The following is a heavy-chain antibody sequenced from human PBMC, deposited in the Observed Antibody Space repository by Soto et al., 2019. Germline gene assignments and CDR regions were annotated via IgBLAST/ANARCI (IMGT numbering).Heavy chain of an antibody. Sequence: GESLKISCQASGYSFSNFWISWVRQMPGKGLEWLGIIYPYDSETRYSPSFLGRVSISADKSIKTTYLQWSSLKASDTAIYFCASSVLVTSTMNYFDLWGQGTLVTVSS. CDR2: IYPYDSET. CDR1: GYSFSNFW. V-gene: IGHV5-51*01. J-gene: IGHJ4*02. D-gene: IGHD3-3*02. CDR3: ASSVLVTSTMNYFDL.